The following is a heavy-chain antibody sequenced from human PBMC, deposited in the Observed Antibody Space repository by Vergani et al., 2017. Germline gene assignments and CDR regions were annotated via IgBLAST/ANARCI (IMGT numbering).Heavy chain of an antibody. J-gene: IGHJ5*02. D-gene: IGHD3-3*01. CDR1: GSSISSVSYY. V-gene: IGHV4-61*02. Sequence: QVQLQESGPGLVKPSQTLSLTCTVSGSSISSVSYYWSWIRQPAGKGLEWIGRIYMSGSTNYSPSLKSRVTMSVDTSKNQFSLKLSSVTAADTAVYYCARDHLEYHNNYLFHPWSEGTLVTVSS. CDR3: ARDHLEYHNNYLFHP. CDR2: IYMSGST.